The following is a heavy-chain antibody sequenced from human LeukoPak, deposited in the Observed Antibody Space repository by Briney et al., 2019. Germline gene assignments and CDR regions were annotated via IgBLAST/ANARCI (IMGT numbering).Heavy chain of an antibody. V-gene: IGHV1-69*04. CDR2: IIPILGIA. CDR1: GYAFTGSY. CDR3: ARGGRGTPFDP. Sequence: ASVKVSCKAAGYAFTGSYIHWVRQAPGQGLEWMGRIIPILGIANYAQKFQGRVTITADKSTSTAYMELSSLRSEDTAVYYCARGGRGTPFDPWGQGTLVTVSS. J-gene: IGHJ5*02.